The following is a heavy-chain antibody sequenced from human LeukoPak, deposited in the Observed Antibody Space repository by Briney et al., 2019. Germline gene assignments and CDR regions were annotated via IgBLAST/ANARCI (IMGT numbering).Heavy chain of an antibody. V-gene: IGHV4-34*01. CDR3: ARKAWNGGNSDMHMYYFDY. D-gene: IGHD4-23*01. CDR1: GGSFSGYY. Sequence: PSETLSLTCAVYGGSFSGYYWSWIRQPPGKGLGWIGEINHSGSTNYNPSLKSRVTISVDTSKNQFSLKLSSVTAADTAVYYCARKAWNGGNSDMHMYYFDYWGQGTLVTVSS. CDR2: INHSGST. J-gene: IGHJ4*02.